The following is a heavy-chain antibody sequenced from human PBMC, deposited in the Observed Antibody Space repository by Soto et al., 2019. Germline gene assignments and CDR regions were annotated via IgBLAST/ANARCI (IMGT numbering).Heavy chain of an antibody. CDR1: GYTLTELS. V-gene: IGHV1-24*01. J-gene: IGHJ5*02. CDR3: AIVLVRGVIDNWFDP. Sequence: ASVKVSCKVSGYTLTELSMHWVRQAPGKGLEWMGGFDPEDGETIYAQKFQGRVTMTEDTSTDTAYMELSSLRSEDTAVYYCAIVLVRGVIDNWFDPWGQGTLVTVSS. D-gene: IGHD3-10*01. CDR2: FDPEDGET.